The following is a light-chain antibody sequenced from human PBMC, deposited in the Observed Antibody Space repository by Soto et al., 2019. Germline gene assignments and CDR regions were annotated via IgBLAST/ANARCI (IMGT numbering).Light chain of an antibody. CDR3: SSYTSSSSFYV. V-gene: IGLV2-14*01. Sequence: QSALTQPASVSGSPGQSITISCTGTSSDVGGYNYVSWYQQHPGKAPKLMIYDVSNRPSGVSNRFSGSKSGNTASLIISGLQAEDEADYYCSSYTSSSSFYVFGTGTKLTVL. CDR1: SSDVGGYNY. J-gene: IGLJ1*01. CDR2: DVS.